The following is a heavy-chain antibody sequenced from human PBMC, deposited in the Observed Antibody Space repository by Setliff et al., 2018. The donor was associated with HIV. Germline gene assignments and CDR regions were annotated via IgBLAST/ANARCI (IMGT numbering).Heavy chain of an antibody. Sequence: ASVKVSCKASGYTVSGNYMHWVRQAPGQGLEWRGRINPHSGGTNYAQKFQGRVTMTRDTSINAAYMELRSLRSDDTAVYYCARNFGLSPSGKYYYYYGMDIWGQGTTVTVSS. CDR3: ARNFGLSPSGKYYYYYGMDI. D-gene: IGHD3-10*01. J-gene: IGHJ6*02. V-gene: IGHV1-2*06. CDR2: INPHSGGT. CDR1: GYTVSGNY.